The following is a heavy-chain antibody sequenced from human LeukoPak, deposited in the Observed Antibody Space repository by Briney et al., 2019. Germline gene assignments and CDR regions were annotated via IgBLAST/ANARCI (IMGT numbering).Heavy chain of an antibody. Sequence: GGSLRLSCAASGFTFSSYAMSWVRQAPGKGLEWVSVISGSGGSTYYADSVKGRFTISRDNSKNTLYLQMNSLRAEDTAVYYCAKAERVATPGDEGWAIDVDYLFEGTLVTVSS. V-gene: IGHV3-23*01. CDR3: AKAERVATPGDEGWAIDVDY. CDR2: ISGSGGST. J-gene: IGHJ4*02. CDR1: GFTFSSYA. D-gene: IGHD5-12*01.